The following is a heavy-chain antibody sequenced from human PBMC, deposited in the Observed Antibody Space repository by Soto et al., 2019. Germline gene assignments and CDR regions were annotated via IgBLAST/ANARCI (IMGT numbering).Heavy chain of an antibody. V-gene: IGHV1-18*01. CDR2: ISAYNGNT. CDR1: GYTFTSYG. J-gene: IGHJ4*02. D-gene: IGHD3-22*01. CDR3: ARNLYYDSSGYPFDY. Sequence: GASVKVSCKASGYTFTSYGISWVRQAPGQGLEWMGWISAYNGNTNYAQKLQGRVTMTTDTSTSTAYMELRSLSSVTAADTAVYYCARNLYYDSSGYPFDYWGQGTLVTVSS.